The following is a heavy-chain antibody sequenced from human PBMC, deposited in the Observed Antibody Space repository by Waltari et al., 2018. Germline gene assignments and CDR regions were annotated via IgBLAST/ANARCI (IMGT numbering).Heavy chain of an antibody. Sequence: QVQLQESGPGLVKPSETLSLTCTVSGGSISSYYWSWIRQPPGKGLEWIGYIYYSGSTNYNPSLKSRVTISVDTSKNQFSLKLSSVTAADTAVYYCARDYYGSGSDLDYYYYYGMDVWGQGTTVTVSS. CDR1: GGSISSYY. V-gene: IGHV4-59*01. CDR2: IYYSGST. CDR3: ARDYYGSGSDLDYYYYYGMDV. J-gene: IGHJ6*02. D-gene: IGHD3-10*01.